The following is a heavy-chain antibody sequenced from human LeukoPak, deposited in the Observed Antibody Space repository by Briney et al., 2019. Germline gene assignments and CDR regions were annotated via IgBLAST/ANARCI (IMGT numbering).Heavy chain of an antibody. V-gene: IGHV3-30-3*01. CDR1: GFTFSSYA. CDR2: ISYDGSNK. J-gene: IGHJ5*02. Sequence: PGRSLRLSCAASGFTFSSYAMHWVRQAPGKGLEWVAVISYDGSNKYYADSVKGRFTISRDNSKNTLYLQMNSLGAEDTAVYYCARDGRPYSGYDSYNWFDPWGQGTLVTVSS. D-gene: IGHD5-12*01. CDR3: ARDGRPYSGYDSYNWFDP.